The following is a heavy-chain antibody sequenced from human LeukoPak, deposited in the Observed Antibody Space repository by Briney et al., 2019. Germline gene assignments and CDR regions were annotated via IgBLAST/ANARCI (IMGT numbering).Heavy chain of an antibody. CDR3: AKATYDSSGYYYWSY. J-gene: IGHJ4*02. CDR1: GFTFSNSA. CDR2: ISGSGRTT. Sequence: PGGSLRPSCAASGFTFSNSAMSWVRQAPGKGLEWVSTISGSGRTTYYADSVKGRFTISRDNSKNTLYLQMNSLRAEDTAVFYCAKATYDSSGYYYWSYWGQGALVTVSS. D-gene: IGHD3-22*01. V-gene: IGHV3-23*01.